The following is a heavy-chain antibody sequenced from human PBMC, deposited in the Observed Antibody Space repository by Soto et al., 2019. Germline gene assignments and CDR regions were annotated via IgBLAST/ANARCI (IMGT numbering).Heavy chain of an antibody. V-gene: IGHV4-61*01. CDR1: GGSVSSGSYY. CDR3: AREKVFVAALPLWSKNAFDI. J-gene: IGHJ3*02. D-gene: IGHD6-6*01. Sequence: SETLSLTCTVSGGSVSSGSYYWSWIRQPPGKGLEWIGYIYYSGSTNYNPSLKSRVTISVDTSKNQFSLKLSSVTAADTAVYYCAREKVFVAALPLWSKNAFDIWGQGTMVSV. CDR2: IYYSGST.